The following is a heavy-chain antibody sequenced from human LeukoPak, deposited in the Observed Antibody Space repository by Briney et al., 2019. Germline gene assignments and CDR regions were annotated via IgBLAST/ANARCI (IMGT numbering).Heavy chain of an antibody. J-gene: IGHJ3*02. V-gene: IGHV1-2*02. CDR1: GYTFTSYY. Sequence: ASVKVSCKASGYTFTSYYMHWVRQAPGQGLEWMGWINPNSGGTNYAQKFQGRVTMTRDTSISTAYMELSRLRSDDTAVYYCARERATGIAAAGPEGDAFDIWGQGTMVTVSS. CDR3: ARERATGIAAAGPEGDAFDI. D-gene: IGHD6-13*01. CDR2: INPNSGGT.